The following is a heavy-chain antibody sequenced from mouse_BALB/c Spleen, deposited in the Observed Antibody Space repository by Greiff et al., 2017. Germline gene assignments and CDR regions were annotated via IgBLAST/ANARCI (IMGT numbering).Heavy chain of an antibody. CDR3: TRDDYDLGSYYFDY. D-gene: IGHD2-4*01. CDR2: IYPGNSDT. Sequence: EVQLQQSGTVLARPGASVKMSCKASGYSFTSYWMHWVKQRPGQGLEWIGAIYPGNSDTSYNQKFKGKAKLTAVTSASTAYMELSSLTNEDSAVYYCTRDDYDLGSYYFDYWGQGTTLTVSS. V-gene: IGHV1-5*01. J-gene: IGHJ2*01. CDR1: GYSFTSYW.